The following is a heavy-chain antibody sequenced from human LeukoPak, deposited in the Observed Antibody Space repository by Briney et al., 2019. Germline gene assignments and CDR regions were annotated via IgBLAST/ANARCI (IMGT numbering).Heavy chain of an antibody. D-gene: IGHD3-22*01. CDR1: GGSISSYY. V-gene: IGHV4-4*07. CDR2: IHTSGST. CDR3: ARGSYYYYYDSSGYEGTGFDY. Sequence: SETLSLTCTVSGGSISSYYWNWIRQPPGKGLEWIGRIHTSGSTNYNPSLKSRVTMSVDTSKNQFSLKVNSVTAADTAVYYCARGSYYYYYDSSGYEGTGFDYWGQGTLVTVSS. J-gene: IGHJ4*02.